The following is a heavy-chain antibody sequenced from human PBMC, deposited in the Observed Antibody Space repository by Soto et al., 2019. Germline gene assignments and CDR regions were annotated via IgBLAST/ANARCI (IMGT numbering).Heavy chain of an antibody. CDR1: GGSISSSSYY. CDR3: ARHEYFSGIMTSYNWFDP. CDR2: IYYSGST. D-gene: IGHD3-10*01. Sequence: SETLSLTCTVSGGSISSSSYYWGWIRQPPGKGLEWIGSIYYSGSTYYNPSLKSRVTISVDTSKNQFSLKLSSVTAADTAVYYCARHEYFSGIMTSYNWFDPWGQGTLVT. J-gene: IGHJ5*02. V-gene: IGHV4-39*01.